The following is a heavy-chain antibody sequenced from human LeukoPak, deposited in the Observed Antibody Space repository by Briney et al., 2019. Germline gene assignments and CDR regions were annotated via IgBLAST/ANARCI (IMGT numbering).Heavy chain of an antibody. J-gene: IGHJ4*02. CDR3: AKVFEVRGARRPKDY. CDR1: GFTFSDYG. V-gene: IGHV3-30*18. CDR2: ISYDGGNK. D-gene: IGHD3-10*01. Sequence: PGRSLRLSCAASGFTFSDYGMHWVRQAPGKGLEWVALISYDGGNKFYADSVRDRFTISRDNSQNTLFLQMNSLRIEDTAVYYCAKVFEVRGARRPKDYWGQGTLVIVSS.